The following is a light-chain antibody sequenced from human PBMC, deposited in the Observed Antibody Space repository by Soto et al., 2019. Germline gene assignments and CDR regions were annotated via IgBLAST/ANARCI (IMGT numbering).Light chain of an antibody. CDR1: QSISSY. Sequence: DIQMTQSPSSLSASVGDRVTITCRASQSISSYLNWYQQKPGKAPKLLIYAASSLQSGVPSRFSGSGSGTDVTLTISSLQPEDFATYYCQQSYSTLWTFGQGNKVEIK. CDR3: QQSYSTLWT. J-gene: IGKJ1*01. V-gene: IGKV1-39*01. CDR2: AAS.